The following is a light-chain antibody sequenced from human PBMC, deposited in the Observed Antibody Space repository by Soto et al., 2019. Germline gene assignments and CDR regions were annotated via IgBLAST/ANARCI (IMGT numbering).Light chain of an antibody. CDR2: GAY. J-gene: IGKJ1*01. V-gene: IGKV3-15*01. Sequence: DIVMTQSPVTLSVSPGDRATLSCRASQSVGHNLAWFQQKPGQAPRLLIYGAYAGDTGIPDRFSGSGFGTEFTLTISSLQSEDLAVYYCQQYNNWPRTFGQGTKVEMK. CDR3: QQYNNWPRT. CDR1: QSVGHN.